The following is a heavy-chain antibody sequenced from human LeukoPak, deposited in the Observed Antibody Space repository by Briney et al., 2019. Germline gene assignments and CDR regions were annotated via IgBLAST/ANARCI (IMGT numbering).Heavy chain of an antibody. V-gene: IGHV3-43*01. CDR2: ITWDGGST. Sequence: PGGSLRLSCSASGFSFNNYGMTWVRQAPGKGLEWVSLITWDGGSTYYADSVKGRFTISRDNSKNSLYLQMNSLRTEDTALYYCAKGKNTGSYLSRVDYWGQGTLVTVSS. CDR3: AKGKNTGSYLSRVDY. D-gene: IGHD3-10*01. J-gene: IGHJ4*02. CDR1: GFSFNNYG.